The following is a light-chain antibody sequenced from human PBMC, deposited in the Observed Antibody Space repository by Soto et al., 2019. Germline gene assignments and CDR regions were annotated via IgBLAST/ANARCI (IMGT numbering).Light chain of an antibody. Sequence: DLQMTQSPSSVSASVGDRVTISCRASQGISSWLAWYQQKPGKAPKLLIYAASSLQSVVPSRFSGSGSGTDFAITITSFQDEALVPSYCQPANPSPLSFGGGTKVAI. CDR2: AAS. CDR1: QGISSW. CDR3: QPANPSPLS. V-gene: IGKV1-12*01. J-gene: IGKJ4*01.